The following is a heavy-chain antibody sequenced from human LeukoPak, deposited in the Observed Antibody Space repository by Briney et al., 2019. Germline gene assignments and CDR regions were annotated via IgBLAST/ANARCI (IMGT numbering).Heavy chain of an antibody. V-gene: IGHV3-23*01. CDR3: AKMWELPKRFDY. CDR1: GFTFSSYA. J-gene: IGHJ4*02. Sequence: SGGSLRLSCAASGFTFSSYAMTWVRQAPGKGLGWVSTISGTGGSTYYADSVKGRFTISRDNSKNTLYLQMTSLRAEDTAVYYCAKMWELPKRFDYWGQGTLVTVSS. CDR2: ISGTGGST. D-gene: IGHD1-26*01.